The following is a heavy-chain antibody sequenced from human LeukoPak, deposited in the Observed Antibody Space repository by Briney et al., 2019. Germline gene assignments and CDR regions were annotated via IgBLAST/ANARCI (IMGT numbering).Heavy chain of an antibody. J-gene: IGHJ4*02. CDR3: AREPTTYYYDSSGYKGFDY. D-gene: IGHD3-22*01. CDR1: GGTFSSYA. V-gene: IGHV1-69*13. CDR2: IIPIFGTA. Sequence: SVKVSCKASGGTFSSYAISWVRQAPGQGLEWMGRIIPIFGTANYAQKFQGRVTITADESTSTAYMELSSLRSEDTAVYYCAREPTTYYYDSSGYKGFDYWGQGTLVTVSS.